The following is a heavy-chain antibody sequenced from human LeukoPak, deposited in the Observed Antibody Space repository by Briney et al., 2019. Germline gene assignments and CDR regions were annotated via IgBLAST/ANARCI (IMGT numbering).Heavy chain of an antibody. CDR2: ISGYNGNT. CDR3: ARYVGYSSGYYPLDY. D-gene: IGHD3-22*01. V-gene: IGHV1-18*01. J-gene: IGHJ4*02. Sequence: ASVKVSCKASGYTFNSYGINWVRQAPGQGLEWMGWISGYNGNTNYAQKLQGRVTMTTDTSTSTAYMELRSLRSDDTAVYYCARYVGYSSGYYPLDYWGQGTLVTVSS. CDR1: GYTFNSYG.